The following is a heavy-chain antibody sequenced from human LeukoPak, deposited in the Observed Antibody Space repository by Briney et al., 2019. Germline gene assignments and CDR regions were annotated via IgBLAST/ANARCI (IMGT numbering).Heavy chain of an antibody. CDR1: GFTVSSKY. D-gene: IGHD3-22*01. V-gene: IGHV3-53*01. J-gene: IGHJ4*02. Sequence: PGGSLRLSCAASGFTVSSKYMTWVRQAPGKGLKWVSVIYSGATTYYADSVKGRFTISRDNSKNTLYLQMNSLRAEDTAVYYCARNKDSSGYYHNPYYFDYWGQGTLVTVSS. CDR2: IYSGATT. CDR3: ARNKDSSGYYHNPYYFDY.